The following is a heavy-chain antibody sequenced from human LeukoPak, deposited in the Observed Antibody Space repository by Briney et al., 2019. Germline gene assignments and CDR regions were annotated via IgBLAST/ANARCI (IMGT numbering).Heavy chain of an antibody. CDR3: AKDLWPMVRGVRSGSFDY. J-gene: IGHJ4*02. CDR1: GFTFSGYA. V-gene: IGHV3-23*01. D-gene: IGHD3-10*01. CDR2: ISGSGGST. Sequence: GGSLILSCAASGFTFSGYAMNWVRQAPGKGLQWVSSISGSGGSTYYTDTVKGRSTISRDNSKNTLYLQMNSLRAEDTAVYYCAKDLWPMVRGVRSGSFDYWGQGTLVTVSS.